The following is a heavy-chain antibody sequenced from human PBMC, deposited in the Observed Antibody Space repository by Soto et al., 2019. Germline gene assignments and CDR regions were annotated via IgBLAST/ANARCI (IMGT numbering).Heavy chain of an antibody. CDR1: GYPFITND. J-gene: IGHJ5*02. Sequence: ASVKVSCRASGYPFITNDINWVRQASGQGLEWMGWTKPSTGDSGSDPDFQGRITMTRDTATSTAYMELSRLKFEDTAVYYCARGGPAAGFDLWGQGSLVTVSS. CDR2: TKPSTGDS. V-gene: IGHV1-8*01. CDR3: ARGGPAAGFDL. D-gene: IGHD6-13*01.